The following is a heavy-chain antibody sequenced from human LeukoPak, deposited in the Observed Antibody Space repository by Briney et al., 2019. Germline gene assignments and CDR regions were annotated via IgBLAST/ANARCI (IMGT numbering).Heavy chain of an antibody. CDR3: GNLEGYSGPAGDN. CDR2: ISYDGSNK. Sequence: GGSLRLSCAASGFTFSSYGMHWVRQAPGKGLEWVAVISYDGSNKYYADSVKGRFTISRDNSKNTLYLQMNSLRAEDTAVYYCGNLEGYSGPAGDNWGQGTLVTVSS. D-gene: IGHD6-13*01. J-gene: IGHJ4*02. CDR1: GFTFSSYG. V-gene: IGHV3-30*18.